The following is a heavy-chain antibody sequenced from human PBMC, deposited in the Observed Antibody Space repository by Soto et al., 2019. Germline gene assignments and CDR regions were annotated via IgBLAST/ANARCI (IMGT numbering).Heavy chain of an antibody. CDR2: IKSKTDGGTT. CDR3: TTDSQDYGEDWIFDY. CDR1: GFTFSNAW. V-gene: IGHV3-15*07. Sequence: GGSLRLSCAASGFTFSNAWMNWVRQAPGKGLEWVGRIKSKTDGGTTDYAAPVKGRFTISRDDSKNTLYLQMNSLKTEDTAVYYCTTDSQDYGEDWIFDYWGQGTLVTVSS. J-gene: IGHJ4*02. D-gene: IGHD4-17*01.